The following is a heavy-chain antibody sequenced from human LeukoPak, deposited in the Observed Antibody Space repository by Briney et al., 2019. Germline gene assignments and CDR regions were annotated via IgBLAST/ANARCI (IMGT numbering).Heavy chain of an antibody. J-gene: IGHJ3*02. CDR1: GGSITTAGHS. D-gene: IGHD2-21*02. CDR2: IYFNGNT. CDR3: ARRDLDDAFDI. Sequence: SETLSLTCAVSGGSITTAGHSWSWIRQPPGEGLEWIGHIYFNGNTYYNPSLESRVTILVDTSATQFSLTLTSVTAADTAVYYCARRDLDDAFDIWGQGTMVSISS. V-gene: IGHV4-30-2*01.